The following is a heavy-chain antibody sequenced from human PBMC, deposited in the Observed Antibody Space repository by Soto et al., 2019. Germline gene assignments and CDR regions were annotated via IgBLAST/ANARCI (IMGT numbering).Heavy chain of an antibody. CDR3: ARDSIAGDRYRTLDY. V-gene: IGHV1-2*02. D-gene: IGHD3-3*02. Sequence: QVQLVQSGAEVKKPGASVKVSCKASGDTFTGYYMHWVRQAPGQGLEWMGWINPNSGGTNYAQKFQGRVTMTRDTSISTAYMELSRLRSDDTAVYYCARDSIAGDRYRTLDYWGQGTLVTVSS. CDR2: INPNSGGT. CDR1: GDTFTGYY. J-gene: IGHJ4*02.